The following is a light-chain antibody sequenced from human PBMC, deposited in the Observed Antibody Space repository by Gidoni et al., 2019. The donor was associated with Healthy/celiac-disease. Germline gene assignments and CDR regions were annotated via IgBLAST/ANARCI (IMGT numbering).Light chain of an antibody. CDR3: QQYGSSPS. Sequence: DIVLTQSPGTLCLSPGERATLSCRASQSVSSSYLAWYRQKPGQAPRLLIYGASSRATGIPDRFSGSGSGTDFTLTISRLEPEDFAVYYCQQYGSSPSFGQGTKVEIK. J-gene: IGKJ1*01. CDR1: QSVSSSY. V-gene: IGKV3-20*01. CDR2: GAS.